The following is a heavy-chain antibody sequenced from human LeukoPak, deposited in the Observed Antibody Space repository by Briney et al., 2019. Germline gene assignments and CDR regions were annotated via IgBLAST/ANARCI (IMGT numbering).Heavy chain of an antibody. CDR1: GDSISTYY. CDR3: ARDWGVSARPGYMDV. J-gene: IGHJ6*03. CDR2: IYFSGST. V-gene: IGHV4-4*07. Sequence: PSETLSLTCTVSGDSISTYYWSWIRQPAGKGLEWIGRIYFSGSTNYNPSLKSRVTMSVDTSKNQFSLKLSSVTAADTAVYYCARDWGVSARPGYMDVWGKGTTVTVSS. D-gene: IGHD6-6*01.